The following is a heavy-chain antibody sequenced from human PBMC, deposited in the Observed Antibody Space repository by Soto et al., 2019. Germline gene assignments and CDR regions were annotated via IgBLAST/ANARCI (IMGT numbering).Heavy chain of an antibody. J-gene: IGHJ4*02. CDR1: GGSVSSGSYY. Sequence: PSETLSLTCTVSGGSVSSGSYYWSWIRQPPGKGLEWIGYIYYSGSTYYNPSLKSRVTISVDTSKNQFSLKLSSVTAADTAVYYCARDYDILTGSPPYWGQGTLVTVSS. CDR2: IYYSGST. D-gene: IGHD3-9*01. CDR3: ARDYDILTGSPPY. V-gene: IGHV4-30-4*01.